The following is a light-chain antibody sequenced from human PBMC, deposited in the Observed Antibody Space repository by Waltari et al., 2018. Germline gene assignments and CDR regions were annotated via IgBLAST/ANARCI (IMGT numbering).Light chain of an antibody. Sequence: QSVLTQTPSASGTPGQRVTISCSGSSSNIGSNYVYWYQQLPGTAPKLLIYRNNQRPSGVPARFSGSKSGTSASLAISGLRSEDEADCYCAAWDDSLSGVVFGGGTKLTVL. CDR2: RNN. CDR3: AAWDDSLSGVV. CDR1: SSNIGSNY. V-gene: IGLV1-47*01. J-gene: IGLJ2*01.